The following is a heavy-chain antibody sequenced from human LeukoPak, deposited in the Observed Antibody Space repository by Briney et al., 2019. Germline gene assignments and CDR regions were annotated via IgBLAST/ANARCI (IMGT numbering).Heavy chain of an antibody. D-gene: IGHD3/OR15-3a*01. J-gene: IGHJ4*02. CDR1: GGSFSGYY. CDR2: INHSGST. CDR3: ARGLIYLTGWDY. Sequence: PSETLSLTCAVYGGSFSGYYWSWIRQPPGKGLEWIGEINHSGSTNYNPSLKSRVTISVDTSKNQFSLKLSSVTAADTAVYYCARGLIYLTGWDYWGQGTLVTVSS. V-gene: IGHV4-34*01.